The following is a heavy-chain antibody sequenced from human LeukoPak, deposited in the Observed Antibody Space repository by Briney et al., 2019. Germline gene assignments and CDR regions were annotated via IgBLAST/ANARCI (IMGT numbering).Heavy chain of an antibody. Sequence: SETLSLTCTVSGGSISSYYWSWIRQPPGKGLEWIGHIYYSGSTNYNPSLKSRVTISVDTSKNQFSLKLSSVTAADTAVYYCARSRYTMVRGPFDPWGQGTLVTVSS. J-gene: IGHJ5*02. CDR3: ARSRYTMVRGPFDP. D-gene: IGHD3-10*01. V-gene: IGHV4-59*01. CDR2: IYYSGST. CDR1: GGSISSYY.